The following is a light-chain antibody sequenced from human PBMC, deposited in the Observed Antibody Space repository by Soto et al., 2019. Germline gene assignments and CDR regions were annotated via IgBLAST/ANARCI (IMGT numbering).Light chain of an antibody. J-gene: IGKJ4*01. CDR1: QSLLLSNGYNY. CDR2: LGS. CDR3: MQALQTPLT. V-gene: IGKV2-28*01. Sequence: DIVMTQSPLSPPVTPGEPASISCRSSQSLLLSNGYNYLDWYLQKPGQSPQLLIYLGSNRASGVPDRFSGSGSGTDFTLKISRVEAEDVGVYYCMQALQTPLTFGGGTKVEIK.